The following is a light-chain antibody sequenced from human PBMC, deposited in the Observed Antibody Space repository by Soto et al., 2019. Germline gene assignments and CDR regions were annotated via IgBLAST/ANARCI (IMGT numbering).Light chain of an antibody. CDR3: AAWDDSLNGYV. CDR1: SFNIGSNT. V-gene: IGLV1-44*01. J-gene: IGLJ1*01. CDR2: GNN. Sequence: QSLLTQPPSTSGTPGQSVTISCSGRSFNIGSNTVNSYKQHPRTAPKLLIYGNNQRPSGVTDRFSGSKSGTSASLAISGLQSEDEADYYCAAWDDSLNGYVVGTGTKVTVL.